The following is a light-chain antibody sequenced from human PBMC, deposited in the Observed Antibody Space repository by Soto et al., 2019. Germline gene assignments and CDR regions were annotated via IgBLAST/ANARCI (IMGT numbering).Light chain of an antibody. J-gene: IGLJ3*02. CDR3: QAYDYSLTASV. Sequence: QPVLTQPPSVSRAPGQRVTISCTGNSSNLGAGYDVHWYQQLPGAAPKLVIFGNRNRPSGVPERFSGSKSGTSASLAITGLQTEDEADYYCQAYDYSLTASVFGGGTKLTVL. V-gene: IGLV1-40*01. CDR1: SSNLGAGYD. CDR2: GNR.